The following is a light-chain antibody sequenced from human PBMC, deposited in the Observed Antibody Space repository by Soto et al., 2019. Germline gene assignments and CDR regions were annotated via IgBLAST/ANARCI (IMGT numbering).Light chain of an antibody. CDR3: QKYNSAPNT. Sequence: DMQMTQSPSSLPASVGDRVTITCRASQAISNYLAWYQQKPGKVPKVLIYDASTLQTGVQSRFSGSGFGTVFTHTINSLQPEDVATYYCQKYNSAPNTFGRGTRLEIK. J-gene: IGKJ2*01. CDR1: QAISNY. CDR2: DAS. V-gene: IGKV1-27*01.